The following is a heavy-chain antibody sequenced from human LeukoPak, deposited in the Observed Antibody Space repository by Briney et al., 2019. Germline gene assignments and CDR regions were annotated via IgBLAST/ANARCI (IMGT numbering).Heavy chain of an antibody. D-gene: IGHD3-22*01. CDR1: GYTFTSHY. Sequence: ASVKVSCKASGYTFTSHYVHWVRQAPGQGLEWMGLINPSAYSTIYAQKFQGRVTMTWDMSTSTVYMDLSSLRAEDTAVYYCARDLKPLNYDSSGYYQRRVDYYYMDVWGKGTTVTISS. CDR3: ARDLKPLNYDSSGYYQRRVDYYYMDV. V-gene: IGHV1-46*01. J-gene: IGHJ6*03. CDR2: INPSAYST.